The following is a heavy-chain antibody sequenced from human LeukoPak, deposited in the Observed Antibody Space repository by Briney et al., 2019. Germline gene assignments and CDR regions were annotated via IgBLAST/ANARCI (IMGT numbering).Heavy chain of an antibody. Sequence: GASVKVSCKASGYTFTCYGISWVRQAPGQGLEWMGWISAYNGNTNYAQKLQGRVTMTTDTSTSTAYMELRSLRSDDTAVYYCARWKPGIAVAGSDYWGQGTLVTVSS. D-gene: IGHD6-19*01. CDR1: GYTFTCYG. V-gene: IGHV1-18*01. J-gene: IGHJ4*02. CDR2: ISAYNGNT. CDR3: ARWKPGIAVAGSDY.